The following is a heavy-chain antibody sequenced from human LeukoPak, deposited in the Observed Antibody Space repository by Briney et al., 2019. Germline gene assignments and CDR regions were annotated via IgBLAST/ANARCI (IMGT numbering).Heavy chain of an antibody. CDR2: ISSDGTYT. D-gene: IGHD3/OR15-3a*01. Sequence: GGSLRLSCAASGFTFSSHLMHWVRQAPGKGLVWVSRISSDGTYTNYADSVRGRFTISRDNAKNTLYLQMNSLRAEDTAVYYCARDWTAGYYGMDVWGQGTTVTVSS. J-gene: IGHJ6*02. CDR3: ARDWTAGYYGMDV. V-gene: IGHV3-74*01. CDR1: GFTFSSHL.